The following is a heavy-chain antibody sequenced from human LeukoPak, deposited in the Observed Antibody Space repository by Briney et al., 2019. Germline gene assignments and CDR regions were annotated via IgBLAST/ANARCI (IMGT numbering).Heavy chain of an antibody. CDR2: FYYDGST. J-gene: IGHJ3*02. D-gene: IGHD3-16*01. CDR1: GASITQHY. V-gene: IGHV4-59*11. CDR3: TRGITGHYRSLGGFAFDI. Sequence: SETLSLTCTVSGASITQHYWSWIRQPPGKGLEYIGYFYYDGSTNYTSSVRSRVTILVDTSKNQFTLNLRSVSAADTAKYYCTRGITGHYRSLGGFAFDIWGQGTMVAVSS.